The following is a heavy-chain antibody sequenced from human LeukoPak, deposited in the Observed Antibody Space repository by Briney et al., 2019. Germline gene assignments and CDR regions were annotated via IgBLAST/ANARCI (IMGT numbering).Heavy chain of an antibody. CDR2: ISSSSSYI. D-gene: IGHD4-17*01. CDR1: GFIFSNYA. Sequence: GGSLRLSCAASGFIFSNYAMSWVRQAPGKGLEWVSSISSSSSYIYYADSVKGRFTISRDNAKNSLYLQMNSLRAEDTAVYYCAREPIRRNTVTKQSAYWGQGTLVTVSS. V-gene: IGHV3-21*01. J-gene: IGHJ4*02. CDR3: AREPIRRNTVTKQSAY.